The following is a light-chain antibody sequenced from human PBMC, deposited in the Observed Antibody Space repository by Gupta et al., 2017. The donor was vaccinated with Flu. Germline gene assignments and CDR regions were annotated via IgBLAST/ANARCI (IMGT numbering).Light chain of an antibody. Sequence: QPVLTQPPSASASLGASVTLTCTLNSGYSNYKVDWFQQRPGKGPRFVVRVGPGGIVGSKGDGIPDRFSAWGSGLNRDLTIKNIQEEDESDYHCGADHGSGSNFNWVFGGGTKLTVL. CDR1: SGYSNYK. CDR2: VGPGGIVG. J-gene: IGLJ3*02. CDR3: GADHGSGSNFNWV. V-gene: IGLV9-49*01.